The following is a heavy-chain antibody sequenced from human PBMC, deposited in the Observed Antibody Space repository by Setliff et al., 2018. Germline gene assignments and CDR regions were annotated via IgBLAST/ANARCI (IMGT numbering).Heavy chain of an antibody. CDR2: ISSSSSYI. V-gene: IGHV3-21*01. CDR1: GLTVSNDF. J-gene: IGHJ3*02. CDR3: ARGEAWGRGYAFDI. D-gene: IGHD7-27*01. Sequence: GGSLRLSCVVSGLTVSNDFMNWVRQAPGKGLEWVSSISSSSSYIYYADSVKGRFTISRDNAKNSLYLQMNSLRAEDTAVYYCARGEAWGRGYAFDIWGQGTMVTVSS.